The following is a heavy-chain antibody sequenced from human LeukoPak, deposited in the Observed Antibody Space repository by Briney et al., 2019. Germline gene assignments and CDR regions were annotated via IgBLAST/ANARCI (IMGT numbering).Heavy chain of an antibody. J-gene: IGHJ4*02. D-gene: IGHD3-22*01. V-gene: IGHV3-48*02. Sequence: PGGSLRLSCAASGFTFSSYSMNWVRQAPGKGLEWVSSISSSSSTIYYADSVKGRFTISRGNAKNSLYLQMNSLRDEDTAVYYCARDLRYDSSGYPDYWGQGTLVTVSS. CDR1: GFTFSSYS. CDR3: ARDLRYDSSGYPDY. CDR2: ISSSSSTI.